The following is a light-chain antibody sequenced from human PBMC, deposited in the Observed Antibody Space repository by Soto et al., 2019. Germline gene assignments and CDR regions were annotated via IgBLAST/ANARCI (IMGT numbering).Light chain of an antibody. J-gene: IGKJ5*01. Sequence: EFVLTQSPGTLSLSPGERVTLSCRASQTVRNNYLAWYQQKPGQAPRLLIYDASSRATGIPDRFSGSGSGTDFTLTISSLEPEDFAVYYCQQRSNWPPGVTFGQGTRLEIK. CDR3: QQRSNWPPGVT. CDR1: QTVRNNY. CDR2: DAS. V-gene: IGKV3D-20*02.